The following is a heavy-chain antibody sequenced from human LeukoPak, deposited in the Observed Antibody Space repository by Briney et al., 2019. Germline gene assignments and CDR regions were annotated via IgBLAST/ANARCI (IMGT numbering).Heavy chain of an antibody. CDR2: ISYDGSNK. CDR1: GFTFSSYA. V-gene: IGHV3-30-3*01. J-gene: IGHJ3*02. CDR3: ARIDFWGPLDAFDI. Sequence: GGSLRLSCAASGFTFSSYAMHWVRQAPGKGLEWVAVISYDGSNKYYADSVKGRFTISRDNSKNTLYLQMNSLRAEDTAVYYCARIDFWGPLDAFDIWGQGTMVTVSS. D-gene: IGHD3-3*01.